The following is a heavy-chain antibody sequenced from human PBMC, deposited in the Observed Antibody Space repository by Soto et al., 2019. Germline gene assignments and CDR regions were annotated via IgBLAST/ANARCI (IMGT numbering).Heavy chain of an antibody. D-gene: IGHD2-8*02. CDR2: INPTGGST. J-gene: IGHJ4*02. V-gene: IGHV1-46*01. CDR1: GYTFINYY. CDR3: ARHLAAGDV. Sequence: QVQLVQSGAEVKKPGASVMVSCKASGYTFINYYIHWVRQAPGHGLEWMAIINPTGGSTNYAQKFKGGMTLSMGTTTSTGYMELSSLTCEDTAMYYCARHLAAGDVWGQGTLVTVSS.